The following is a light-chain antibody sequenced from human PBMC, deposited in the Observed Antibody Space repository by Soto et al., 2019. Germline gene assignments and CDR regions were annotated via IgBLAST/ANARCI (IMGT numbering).Light chain of an antibody. Sequence: EVVLTQSPATLSMSPGERVTLSCRASQSVSTFVAWYQHKPGQAPRPVIYDTFKRAPGVPDRFSGGVSGTDFSLTISSLEPEDFDVYYCQQRARWPMPFGQGTRLDLK. CDR2: DTF. CDR3: QQRARWPMP. J-gene: IGKJ5*01. V-gene: IGKV3-11*01. CDR1: QSVSTF.